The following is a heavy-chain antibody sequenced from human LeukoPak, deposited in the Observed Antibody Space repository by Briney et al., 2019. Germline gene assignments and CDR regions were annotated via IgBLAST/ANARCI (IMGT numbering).Heavy chain of an antibody. J-gene: IGHJ5*02. CDR3: ARGADGVSSNSRGWFDP. D-gene: IGHD2-15*01. CDR2: INWNGGST. CDR1: GFTFDDYG. Sequence: GGSLRLSCAASGFTFDDYGMSWVRQAPGKGLEWVSGINWNGGSTGYADSVKGRFTISRDNAKNSLYLQMNSLRAEDTAVYSCARGADGVSSNSRGWFDPWGQGTLVTVSS. V-gene: IGHV3-20*04.